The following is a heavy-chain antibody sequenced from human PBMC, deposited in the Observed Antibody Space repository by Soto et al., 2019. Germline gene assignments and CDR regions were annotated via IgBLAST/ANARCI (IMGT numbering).Heavy chain of an antibody. D-gene: IGHD3-3*01. Sequence: SETLSLTCTVSGGSISSGDYYWGWIRQPPGKGLEWIGYIYYSGSTYYNPSLKSRVTISVDTSKNQFSLKLSFVTAADTAVYYCASPKRFSYGMDVWGQGTTVTVSS. CDR3: ASPKRFSYGMDV. CDR2: IYYSGST. V-gene: IGHV4-30-4*01. J-gene: IGHJ6*02. CDR1: GGSISSGDYY.